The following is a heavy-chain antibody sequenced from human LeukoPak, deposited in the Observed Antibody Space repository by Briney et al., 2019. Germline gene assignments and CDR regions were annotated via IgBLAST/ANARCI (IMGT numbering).Heavy chain of an antibody. CDR1: GGSISSGGYY. J-gene: IGHJ5*02. V-gene: IGHV4-30-2*01. Sequence: SQTLSLTCTVSGGSISSGGYYWSWIRQPPGKGLEWIGYIYHSGSTYYNPSLKSRVTISVDRSKNQFSLKLSSVTAADTAVYYCARGGNYYGSGSSHWFDPWGQGTLVTVSS. CDR3: ARGGNYYGSGSSHWFDP. D-gene: IGHD3-10*01. CDR2: IYHSGST.